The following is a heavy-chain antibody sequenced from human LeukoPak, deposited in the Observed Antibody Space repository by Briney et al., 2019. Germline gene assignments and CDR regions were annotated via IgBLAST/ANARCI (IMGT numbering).Heavy chain of an antibody. V-gene: IGHV3-21*01. CDR3: ARAVSRWYYYDSSGYFGLDY. CDR2: ISSSSSYI. J-gene: IGHJ4*02. D-gene: IGHD3-22*01. CDR1: GFTFSSYS. Sequence: GGSLRLSCAASGFTFSSYSMNWVRQAPGKGLEWVSSISSSSSYIYYADSVKGRFTISRDNAKNSLYLQMNSLRAEDTAVYYCARAVSRWYYYDSSGYFGLDYWGQGTLVTVSS.